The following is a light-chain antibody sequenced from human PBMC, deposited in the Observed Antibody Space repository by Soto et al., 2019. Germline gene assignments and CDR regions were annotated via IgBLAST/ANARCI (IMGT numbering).Light chain of an antibody. CDR2: GAS. CDR1: QSVSSKY. J-gene: IGKJ3*01. Sequence: DIVLTRSPGTLSLSPGERATLSCRACQSVSSKYLAWYQQKPGQAPRVLIYGASIRATGIPERFSGGGSGTDFTLTITRLEPEDFAVYYCQQYGSSLFTFGPGTKVDIK. CDR3: QQYGSSLFT. V-gene: IGKV3-20*01.